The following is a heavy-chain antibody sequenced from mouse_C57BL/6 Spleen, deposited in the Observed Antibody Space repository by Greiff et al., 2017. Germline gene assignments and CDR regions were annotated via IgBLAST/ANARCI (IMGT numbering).Heavy chain of an antibody. J-gene: IGHJ4*01. CDR2: INPGSGGT. V-gene: IGHV1-54*01. CDR3: ARSNWDVYYAMDY. D-gene: IGHD4-1*01. CDR1: GYAFTNYL. Sequence: VQLQESGAELVRPGTSVKVSCKASGYAFTNYLIEWVKQRPGQGLEWIGVINPGSGGTNYNEKFKGKATLTADKSSSTAYMQLSSLTSEDSAVYFCARSNWDVYYAMDYWGQGTSVTVSS.